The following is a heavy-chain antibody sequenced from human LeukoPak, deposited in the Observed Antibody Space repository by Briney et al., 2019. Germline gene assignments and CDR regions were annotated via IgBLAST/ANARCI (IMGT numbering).Heavy chain of an antibody. CDR2: INSDGTST. Sequence: PGGSLRLSCAASGFTFSNYWMHWVRQAPGKGLVWVSRINSDGTSTTDADSVKGRFAISRDNAKNTLYLQMNSLRVEDTAVYYCAAHPPAGNYGYYYWGQGTLVTVSS. J-gene: IGHJ4*02. CDR3: AAHPPAGNYGYYY. CDR1: GFTFSNYW. D-gene: IGHD3-10*01. V-gene: IGHV3-74*03.